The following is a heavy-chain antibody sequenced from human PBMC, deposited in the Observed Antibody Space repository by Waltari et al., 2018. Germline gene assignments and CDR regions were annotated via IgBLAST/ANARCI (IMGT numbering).Heavy chain of an antibody. J-gene: IGHJ3*02. D-gene: IGHD1-20*01. V-gene: IGHV4-4*02. CDR1: GGSISSSNW. Sequence: QVQLQESGPGLVKPSGTLSLTCAVSGGSISSSNWLSWVRPPPGKGLEWMGEIYQRGSTNYNPSLKSRVTISVDKSKNQFSLKLSSVTAADTSVYYCARRGDNTDAFDIWGQGTMVTVSS. CDR2: IYQRGST. CDR3: ARRGDNTDAFDI.